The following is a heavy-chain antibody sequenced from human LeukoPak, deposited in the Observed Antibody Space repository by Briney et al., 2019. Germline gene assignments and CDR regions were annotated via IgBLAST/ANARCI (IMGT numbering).Heavy chain of an antibody. CDR3: ARHLLEFNYYYDSSGTSFDP. CDR1: GYSISSGYY. J-gene: IGHJ5*02. D-gene: IGHD3-22*01. Sequence: SETLSLTCAVSGYSISSGYYWGWIRQPPGKGLEWIGSIYHSGSTYYNPSLKSRVTISVDTSKNQFSLKLSSVTAADTAVYYCARHLLEFNYYYDSSGTSFDPWGQGTLVTVSS. CDR2: IYHSGST. V-gene: IGHV4-38-2*01.